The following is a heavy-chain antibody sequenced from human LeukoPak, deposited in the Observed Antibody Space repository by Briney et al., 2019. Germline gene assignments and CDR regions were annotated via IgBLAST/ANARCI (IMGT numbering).Heavy chain of an antibody. Sequence: SVKVSCKASGDTFRRYSISWVRQAPGQGLEWLGGIIPVFRTANYAQKFQGRVTITTDESTTTGYMELSSLRSEDTAVYYCATLLGVGATPNYWGQGTLVTVSS. J-gene: IGHJ4*02. CDR3: ATLLGVGATPNY. CDR2: IIPVFRTA. V-gene: IGHV1-69*05. D-gene: IGHD1-26*01. CDR1: GDTFRRYS.